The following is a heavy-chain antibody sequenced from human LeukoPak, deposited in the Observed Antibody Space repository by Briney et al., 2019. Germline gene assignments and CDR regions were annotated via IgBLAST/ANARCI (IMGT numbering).Heavy chain of an antibody. Sequence: ASVKVSCKASGYTFTSYYMHWVRQAPGQGLEWMGIINPSGGSTSYAQKFQGRVTMTRDMSTSTVYMELSSLRSEDTAVYYCARDSEGVTGTTSWFDPWGQGTLVTVSS. D-gene: IGHD1-7*01. CDR1: GYTFTSYY. CDR2: INPSGGST. CDR3: ARDSEGVTGTTSWFDP. J-gene: IGHJ5*02. V-gene: IGHV1-46*01.